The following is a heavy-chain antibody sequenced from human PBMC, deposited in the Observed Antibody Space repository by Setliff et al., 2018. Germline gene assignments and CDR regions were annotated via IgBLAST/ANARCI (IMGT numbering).Heavy chain of an antibody. Sequence: KSSETLSLTCAVYGGSFSGYYWSRIRQPPGKGLEWIGEINHSGSTNYNPSLKSRVTISVDTSKNQLSLKLSSVTAADTAVYYCASSSGFYYYDSSGYDYWGQGTLVTVSS. CDR3: ASSSGFYYYDSSGYDY. CDR1: GGSFSGYY. CDR2: INHSGST. V-gene: IGHV4-34*01. D-gene: IGHD3-22*01. J-gene: IGHJ4*02.